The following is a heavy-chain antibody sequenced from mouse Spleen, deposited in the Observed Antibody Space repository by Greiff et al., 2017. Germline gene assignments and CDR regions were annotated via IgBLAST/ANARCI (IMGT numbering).Heavy chain of an antibody. J-gene: IGHJ3*01. V-gene: IGHV5-9-1*01. Sequence: ESGGGLVKPGGSLKLSCAASGFTFSSYAMSWVRQTPEKRLEWVATISSGGSYTYYPDSVKGRFTISRDNAKNTLYLQMSSLRSEDTAMYYCARDQFAYWGQGTLVTVSA. CDR2: ISSGGSYT. CDR1: GFTFSSYA. CDR3: ARDQFAY.